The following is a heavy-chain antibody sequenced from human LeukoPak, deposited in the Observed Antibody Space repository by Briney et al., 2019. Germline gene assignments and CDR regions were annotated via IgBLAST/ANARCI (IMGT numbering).Heavy chain of an antibody. J-gene: IGHJ5*02. CDR2: INAGNDNT. Sequence: ASVKVSCKASGYTFTSYAMHWVRQAPGQRLEWMGWINAGNDNTKYSQKFQGRVTITRDTSASTAYMELSSLRTEDTAVYYCARDLGYCTGGTCYPNWFDPWGQGTLVTVSS. D-gene: IGHD2-15*01. V-gene: IGHV1-3*01. CDR3: ARDLGYCTGGTCYPNWFDP. CDR1: GYTFTSYA.